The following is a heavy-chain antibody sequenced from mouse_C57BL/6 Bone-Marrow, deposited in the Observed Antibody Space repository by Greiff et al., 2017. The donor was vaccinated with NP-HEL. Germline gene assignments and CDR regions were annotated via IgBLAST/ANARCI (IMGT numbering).Heavy chain of an antibody. CDR3: TTEDYSFAY. CDR2: IDPENGDT. J-gene: IGHJ3*01. D-gene: IGHD1-1*01. Sequence: VQLQRSGAELVRPGASVKLSCTASGFNIKDDYMHWVKQRPEQGLEWIGWIDPENGDTEYASKFQGKATIPADTSSNTAYLQLSSLTSEDTAVYYCTTEDYSFAYWGQGTLVTVSA. V-gene: IGHV14-4*01. CDR1: GFNIKDDY.